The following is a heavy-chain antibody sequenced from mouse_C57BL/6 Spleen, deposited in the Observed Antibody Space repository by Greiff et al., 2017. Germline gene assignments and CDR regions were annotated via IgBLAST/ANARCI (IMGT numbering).Heavy chain of an antibody. V-gene: IGHV1-74*01. CDR1: GYTFTSYW. CDR3: AIEGRGFSYAMED. J-gene: IGHJ4*01. Sequence: VKVQQRGAELVKPGASVKVSCMASGYTFTSYWMPWVKQWPGQGLEWIGRIHPSDSVTNYNQKFKGKATLAVVKYSSTAYMQLSSLTSEDSAVYYCAIEGRGFSYAMEDWGQGTSVTVSS. CDR2: IHPSDSVT.